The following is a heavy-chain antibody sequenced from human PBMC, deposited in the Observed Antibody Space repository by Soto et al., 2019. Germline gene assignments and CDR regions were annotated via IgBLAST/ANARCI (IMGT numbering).Heavy chain of an antibody. CDR1: GFTFSSYA. V-gene: IGHV3-30-3*01. Sequence: GGSLRLSCAASGFTFSSYAMHWVRQAPGKGLEWVAVISYDGSNKYYADSVKGRFTISRDNSKNTLYLQMNSLRAEDTAVYYCARDSVPAAMVPDYWGQGTLVTVS. CDR2: ISYDGSNK. J-gene: IGHJ4*02. CDR3: ARDSVPAAMVPDY. D-gene: IGHD2-2*01.